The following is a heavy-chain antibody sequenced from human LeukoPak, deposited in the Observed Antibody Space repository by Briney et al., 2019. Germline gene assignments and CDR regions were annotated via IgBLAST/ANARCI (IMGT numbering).Heavy chain of an antibody. CDR1: GFTFSSYS. Sequence: PGGSLRLSCAVSGFTFSSYSMNWVRQAPGKGLEWVSSISSSSSYIYYADSVRGRFTISRDNAKNSLSLQMNSLRAEDTAVYYCARVSGYDWESFYDYWGQGSLVTVSS. D-gene: IGHD5-12*01. V-gene: IGHV3-21*06. CDR2: ISSSSSYI. J-gene: IGHJ4*02. CDR3: ARVSGYDWESFYDY.